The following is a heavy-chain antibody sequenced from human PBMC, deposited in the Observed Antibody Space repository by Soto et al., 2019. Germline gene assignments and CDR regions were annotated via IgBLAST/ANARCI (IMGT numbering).Heavy chain of an antibody. CDR3: AAWTGGIYSGFDF. D-gene: IGHD2-21*01. CDR2: TYYRSKWYN. V-gene: IGHV6-1*01. J-gene: IGHJ4*02. CDR1: GDSVSSNSAA. Sequence: SQTLSLTCAISGDSVSSNSAAWNWIRQSPSRGLEWLGRTYYRSKWYNDYAVAVKSRITINPDTPKNQVSLQLNSVTPENTAVYYGAAWTGGIYSGFDFWGQGTLESVCS.